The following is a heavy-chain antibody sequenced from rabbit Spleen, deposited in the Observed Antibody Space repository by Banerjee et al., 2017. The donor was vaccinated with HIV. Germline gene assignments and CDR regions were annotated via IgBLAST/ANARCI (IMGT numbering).Heavy chain of an antibody. CDR3: ARDTSSSFSSYGMDL. Sequence: QQQLEESGGDLVKPEGSLTLTCTASGFSFSSHLYMCWVRQAPGKGLEWIACTAGGRSSFTYYASWAKGRFTISKASSTTVTLQMTSLTAADTATYFCARDTSSSFSSYGMDLWGPGTLVTVS. CDR2: TAGGRSSFT. CDR1: GFSFSSHLY. V-gene: IGHV1S45*01. D-gene: IGHD1-1*01. J-gene: IGHJ6*01.